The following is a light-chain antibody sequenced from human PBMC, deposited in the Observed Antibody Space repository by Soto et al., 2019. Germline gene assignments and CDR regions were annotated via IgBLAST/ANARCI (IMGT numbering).Light chain of an antibody. CDR3: QQRSNSPPT. J-gene: IGKJ4*01. V-gene: IGKV3-11*01. Sequence: EIVLTQSPATLSLSPGESATLSCRASQSVSSYLAWYQQKPGQAPRLLIYDASNRATGIPARFSGSGSGTDFTLTISSLEPEDFAVYYCQQRSNSPPTFGGGTKVEIK. CDR2: DAS. CDR1: QSVSSY.